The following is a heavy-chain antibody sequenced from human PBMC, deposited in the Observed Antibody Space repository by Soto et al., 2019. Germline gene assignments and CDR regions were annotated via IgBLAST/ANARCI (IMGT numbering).Heavy chain of an antibody. J-gene: IGHJ6*02. CDR2: IYSSGST. CDR3: ARHAAAGSYYYYGMDV. V-gene: IGHV4-39*01. D-gene: IGHD6-13*01. Sequence: SDTLSLTCTVSGGSISSSSYYWGWIRQPPGKGLEWIGSIYSSGSTYYNPSLKSRVTISVDTSKNQFSLKLSSVTAADTAVYYCARHAAAGSYYYYGMDVWGQGTTVTVSS. CDR1: GGSISSSSYY.